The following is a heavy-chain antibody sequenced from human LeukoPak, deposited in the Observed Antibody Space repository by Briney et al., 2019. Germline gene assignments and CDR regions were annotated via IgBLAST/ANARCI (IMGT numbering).Heavy chain of an antibody. CDR1: GGSVSSGSHF. V-gene: IGHV4-39*01. CDR3: ASGIMTTVTKNFDY. Sequence: PSETLSLTCTVSGGSVSSGSHFWSWIRQPPGKGLEWIGSIYYSGSTYYNPSLKSRVTISVDTSKNQFSLKLSSVTAADTAVYYCASGIMTTVTKNFDYWGQGTLVTVSS. D-gene: IGHD4-17*01. J-gene: IGHJ4*02. CDR2: IYYSGST.